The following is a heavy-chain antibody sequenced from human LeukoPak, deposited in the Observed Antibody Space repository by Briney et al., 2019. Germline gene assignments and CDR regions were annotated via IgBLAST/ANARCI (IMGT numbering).Heavy chain of an antibody. Sequence: SETLSLTCGVFGDSMTNGGYSWSWIRQPPGKGLEWIGFIYHGGTTVYSPSLRSRVTISVDRSKNQFSLKLTSVTAADTAVYYCARYSSSYYFLDPRGQGIPVTVSS. CDR3: ARYSSSYYFLDP. CDR1: GDSMTNGGYS. CDR2: IYHGGTT. D-gene: IGHD6-13*01. V-gene: IGHV4-30-2*01. J-gene: IGHJ5*02.